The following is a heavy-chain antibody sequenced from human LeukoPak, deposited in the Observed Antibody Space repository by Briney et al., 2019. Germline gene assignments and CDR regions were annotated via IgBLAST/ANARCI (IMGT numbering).Heavy chain of an antibody. J-gene: IGHJ4*02. D-gene: IGHD4-23*01. Sequence: SETLSLTCTVSGGSISSSSYYWGWIRQPPGKGLEWIGSIYYSGSTYYNPSLKSRVTISVDTSKNQFSLKLSSVTAADMAMYYCARVSRGNSVGGDYWGQGTLVTVSS. CDR2: IYYSGST. V-gene: IGHV4-39*07. CDR1: GGSISSSSYY. CDR3: ARVSRGNSVGGDY.